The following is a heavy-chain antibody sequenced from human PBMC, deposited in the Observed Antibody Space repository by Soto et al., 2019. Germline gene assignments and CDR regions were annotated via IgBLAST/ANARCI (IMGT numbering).Heavy chain of an antibody. Sequence: EVQLLESGGGLVQPGGSLRLSCAASGFTFSSYAMSWVRQAPGKGLEWVSGISGSGDSTYYADSVKGRFTISRDNSKNTLYLQMNSLSAEDTAVYYCAKGGPGIAVDGTGYFQHWGQGTLVTVSS. CDR1: GFTFSSYA. CDR3: AKGGPGIAVDGTGYFQH. D-gene: IGHD6-19*01. CDR2: ISGSGDST. V-gene: IGHV3-23*01. J-gene: IGHJ1*01.